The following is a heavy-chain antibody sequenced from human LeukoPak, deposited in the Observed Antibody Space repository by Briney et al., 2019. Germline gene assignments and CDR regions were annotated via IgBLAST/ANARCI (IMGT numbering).Heavy chain of an antibody. D-gene: IGHD3-22*01. CDR1: GGSISSGGYS. CDR2: IYHSGST. Sequence: PSETLSLTCAVSGGSISSGGYSWSWLRQPPGKGLEWIGYIYHSGSTYYNPSLKSRVTISVDRSKNQFSLKLSSVTAADTAVYYCARDLYDSSGYYGGTDYWGQGTLVTVSS. V-gene: IGHV4-30-2*01. J-gene: IGHJ4*02. CDR3: ARDLYDSSGYYGGTDY.